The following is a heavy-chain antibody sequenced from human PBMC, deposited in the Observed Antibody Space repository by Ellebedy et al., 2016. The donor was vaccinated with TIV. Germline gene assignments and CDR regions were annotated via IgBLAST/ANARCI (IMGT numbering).Heavy chain of an antibody. Sequence: SVKVSCXASGGTFSSYAISWVRQAPGQGLEWMGRIIPILGIANYAQKFQGRVTMTRDTSTSTVYMELSSLRSEDTAVYYCAGGLYMDVWGKGTTVTVSS. CDR2: IIPILGIA. CDR1: GGTFSSYA. J-gene: IGHJ6*03. V-gene: IGHV1-69*04. CDR3: AGGLYMDV.